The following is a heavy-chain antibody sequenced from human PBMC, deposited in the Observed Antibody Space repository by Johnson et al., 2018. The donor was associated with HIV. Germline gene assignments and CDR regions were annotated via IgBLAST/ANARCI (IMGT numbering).Heavy chain of an antibody. CDR2: ISSDGGST. Sequence: VQLVESGGGLVQPGGSLRVSCEASGFTFSIYAMHWVRQAPGEGLEYVSAISSDGGSTYYAASVKGRLIISGDNSKNTVYLQMGSLRAEDMAVYYCAIPYFYDTSVYHWGQGTVVTVSS. D-gene: IGHD3-22*01. CDR3: AIPYFYDTSVYH. J-gene: IGHJ3*01. CDR1: GFTFSIYA. V-gene: IGHV3-64*07.